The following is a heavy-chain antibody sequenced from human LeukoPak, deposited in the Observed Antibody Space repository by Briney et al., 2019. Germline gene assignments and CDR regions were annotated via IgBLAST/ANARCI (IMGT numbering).Heavy chain of an antibody. Sequence: GASVKVSCKASGYTFTSYGISWVRQAPGQGLEWRGWISAYNGNTNYAQKLQGRVTMTTDTSTSTAYMELRSLRSDDTAVYYCARISRNYDILTGYSHYYYYYMDVWGKGTTVTVSS. V-gene: IGHV1-18*01. CDR1: GYTFTSYG. D-gene: IGHD3-9*01. J-gene: IGHJ6*03. CDR3: ARISRNYDILTGYSHYYYYYMDV. CDR2: ISAYNGNT.